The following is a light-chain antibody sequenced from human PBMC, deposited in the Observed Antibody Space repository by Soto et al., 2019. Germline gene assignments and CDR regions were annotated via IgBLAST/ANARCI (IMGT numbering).Light chain of an antibody. Sequence: DIQMTQSPSSLSASVGDRVTITCRASQTITTYLNWYQHKPGKAPKLLIYAAISLQSGVPSRLSGSGSGTDFTLTISSLQPEDFATYYCQQTYSTPHTFGHGTKVDIK. J-gene: IGKJ2*01. CDR2: AAI. CDR3: QQTYSTPHT. V-gene: IGKV1-39*01. CDR1: QTITTY.